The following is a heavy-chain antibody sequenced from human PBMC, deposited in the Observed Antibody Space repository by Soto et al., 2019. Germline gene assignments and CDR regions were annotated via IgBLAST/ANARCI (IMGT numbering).Heavy chain of an antibody. D-gene: IGHD2-8*02. J-gene: IGHJ2*01. CDR2: MSERSGPP. Sequence: ELQLLESGGDSVQPGGSLRLSCAASGFNFRKFAMSWVRQAPGKGLEWVSGMSERSGPPLYADSVKGRFTISRDNSKSTRHLEMNSLRPEDTAVYYCAKDQDNTDQYWIFDLWGRGTPVTVSS. CDR3: AKDQDNTDQYWIFDL. CDR1: GFNFRKFA. V-gene: IGHV3-23*01.